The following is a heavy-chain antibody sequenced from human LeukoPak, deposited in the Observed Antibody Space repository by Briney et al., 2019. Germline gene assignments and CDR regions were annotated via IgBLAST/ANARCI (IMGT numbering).Heavy chain of an antibody. CDR1: GGSFSGYY. D-gene: IGHD6-13*01. J-gene: IGHJ4*02. V-gene: IGHV4-34*01. Sequence: PSETLSLTCAVYGGSFSGYYWSWIRQPPGKGLEWIGEINHSGSTNYNPSLKSRVTISVATSKNQFSLKLSSVTAADTAVYYCARYSSSYRYYFDYWGQGTLVTVSS. CDR3: ARYSSSYRYYFDY. CDR2: INHSGST.